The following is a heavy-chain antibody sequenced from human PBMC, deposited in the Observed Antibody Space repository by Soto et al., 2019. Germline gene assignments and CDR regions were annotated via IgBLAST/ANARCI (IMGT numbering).Heavy chain of an antibody. J-gene: IGHJ5*02. CDR1: GDSVSSNSAA. Sequence: KQSQTLSLTCAISGDSVSSNSAAWNWISQSPSRGLEWLGRTYYRSKWYNDYAVSVKSRITINPDTSKNQFSLQLNSVTPEDTAVYYCARNCGGDCYLGPKNNWFDPWGQGTLVTVSS. CDR2: TYYRSKWYN. CDR3: ARNCGGDCYLGPKNNWFDP. V-gene: IGHV6-1*01. D-gene: IGHD2-21*01.